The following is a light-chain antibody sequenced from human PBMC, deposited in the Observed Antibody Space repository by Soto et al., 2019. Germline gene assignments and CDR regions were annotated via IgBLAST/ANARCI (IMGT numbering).Light chain of an antibody. Sequence: DIQMTQSPSTLSAYVGERVTITCRASQTINPWLAWYQKKPGKAPNLLIYRASNLQTGVPSRFSGSGSGTDFTLTINSLQPDDFATYYCQQYRSRPYTFGQGTKLEIE. CDR1: QTINPW. CDR2: RAS. J-gene: IGKJ2*01. CDR3: QQYRSRPYT. V-gene: IGKV1-5*03.